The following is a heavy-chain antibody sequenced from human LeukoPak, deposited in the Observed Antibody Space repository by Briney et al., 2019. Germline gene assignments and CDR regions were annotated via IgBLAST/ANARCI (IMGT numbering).Heavy chain of an antibody. CDR1: DSSISSDSY. J-gene: IGHJ3*01. Sequence: PSETLSLTCPLSDSSISSDSYWGWIRQAPGKGLEWIGSFYHSGMTSYNPSLSTRVTVSLDTSKKHFSLNLSSVTAADTAVYYCARSTAVPRSFDVWGQGTLVTVSS. CDR2: FYHSGMT. V-gene: IGHV4-38-2*01. D-gene: IGHD2-2*01. CDR3: ARSTAVPRSFDV.